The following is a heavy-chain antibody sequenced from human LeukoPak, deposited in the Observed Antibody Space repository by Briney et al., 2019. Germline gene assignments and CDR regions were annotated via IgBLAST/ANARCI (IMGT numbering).Heavy chain of an antibody. CDR2: ISGSGGST. CDR1: GFTVSSNY. V-gene: IGHV3-23*01. Sequence: GGSLRLSCAASGFTVSSNYMSWVRQAPGKGLEWVSAISGSGGSTYYADSVKGRFTISRDNSKNTLYLQMNSLRAEDTAVYYCAKGYDSSGYYPFDYWGQGTLVTVSS. CDR3: AKGYDSSGYYPFDY. D-gene: IGHD3-22*01. J-gene: IGHJ4*01.